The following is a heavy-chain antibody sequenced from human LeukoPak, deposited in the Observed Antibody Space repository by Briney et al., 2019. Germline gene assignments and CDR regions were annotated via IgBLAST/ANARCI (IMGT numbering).Heavy chain of an antibody. J-gene: IGHJ4*02. D-gene: IGHD3-10*01. CDR3: ARDASGSSPYYFDY. Sequence: GRSLRLSCAASGFTFSTYGMHWVRQAPGKGLEWVAVIWYDGSNKYYADSVKGRFTISRDNSKNTLYLQMNSLRAEDTAVYYCARDASGSSPYYFDYWGQGTLVTVSS. CDR1: GFTFSTYG. CDR2: IWYDGSNK. V-gene: IGHV3-33*01.